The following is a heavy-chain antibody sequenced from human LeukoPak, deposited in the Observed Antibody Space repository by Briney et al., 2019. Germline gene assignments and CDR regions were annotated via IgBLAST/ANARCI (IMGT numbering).Heavy chain of an antibody. CDR1: GYTFTIYY. V-gene: IGHV1-46*01. CDR2: INPSGGST. CDR3: ARSDYCSSTSCYMHY. J-gene: IGHJ4*02. Sequence: ASVKVSCKASGYTFTIYYMHWVRQAPGQGLEWMGIINPSGGSTSYAQKFQGRVTMTRDTSTSTVYMELSSLRFEDTAVYYCARSDYCSSTSCYMHYWGQGTLVTVSS. D-gene: IGHD2-2*02.